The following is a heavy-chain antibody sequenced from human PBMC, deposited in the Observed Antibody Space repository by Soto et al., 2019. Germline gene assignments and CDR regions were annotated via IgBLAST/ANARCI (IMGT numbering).Heavy chain of an antibody. V-gene: IGHV1-8*01. CDR3: ARGQWRVATIFCYYGMDV. CDR2: MNPNSGNT. Sequence: ASVKVLCKASGYTFTSYDINWVRQATGQGLEWMGWMNPNSGNTGYAQKFQGRVTMTRNTSISTAYMELSSLRSEDTAVYYCARGQWRVATIFCYYGMDVWGQGTRVTVCS. D-gene: IGHD5-12*01. CDR1: GYTFTSYD. J-gene: IGHJ6*02.